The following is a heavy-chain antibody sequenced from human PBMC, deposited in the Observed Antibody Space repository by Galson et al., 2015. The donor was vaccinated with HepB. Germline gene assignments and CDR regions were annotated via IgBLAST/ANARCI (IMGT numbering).Heavy chain of an antibody. CDR2: IKSKTDGGTT. CDR1: GFTFSNAW. Sequence: SLRLSCATSGFTFSNAWMSWVRQAPGKGLEWVGRIKSKTDGGTTDYAAPVKGRFTISRDDSKNTLYLQMNSLKTEDTAVYYCTTTLDYYGSGSYNDYWGQGTLVTVSS. D-gene: IGHD3-10*01. V-gene: IGHV3-15*01. CDR3: TTTLDYYGSGSYNDY. J-gene: IGHJ4*02.